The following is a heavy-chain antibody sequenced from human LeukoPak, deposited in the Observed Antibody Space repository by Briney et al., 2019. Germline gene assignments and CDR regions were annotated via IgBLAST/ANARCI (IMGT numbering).Heavy chain of an antibody. CDR2: ISAYNGNT. Sequence: GTSVKVSCKASGYTFTSYGISWVRQAPGQGLEWMGWISAYNGNTNYAQKLQGRVTMTTDTSTSTAYMELRSLRSDDTAVYYCARDHYGYGDYPYGMDVWGQGTTVTVSS. CDR1: GYTFTSYG. V-gene: IGHV1-18*01. J-gene: IGHJ6*02. CDR3: ARDHYGYGDYPYGMDV. D-gene: IGHD4-17*01.